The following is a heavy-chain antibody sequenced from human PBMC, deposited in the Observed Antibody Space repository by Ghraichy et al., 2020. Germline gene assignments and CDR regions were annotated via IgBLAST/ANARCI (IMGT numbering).Heavy chain of an antibody. V-gene: IGHV3-11*06. CDR2: ISSSSSYT. CDR1: GFTFSDYY. J-gene: IGHJ4*02. Sequence: GGSLRLSCAASGFTFSDYYMSWIRQAPGKGLEWVSYISSSSSYTNYADSVKGRFTISRDNAKNSLYLQMNSLRAEDTAVYYCARGIVVVPAAWYYFDYWGQGTLVTVSS. CDR3: ARGIVVVPAAWYYFDY. D-gene: IGHD2-2*01.